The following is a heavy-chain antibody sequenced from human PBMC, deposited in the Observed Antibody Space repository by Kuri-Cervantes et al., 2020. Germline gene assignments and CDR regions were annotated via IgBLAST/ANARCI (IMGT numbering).Heavy chain of an antibody. J-gene: IGHJ6*02. D-gene: IGHD4-17*01. Sequence: GGSLRLSCAASGFTFSSYSMNWVRQAPGKGLEWVSSISSSSSYIYYADSLKGRFTISRDNSKNTLYLQMNSLRAEDTAVYYCAREAVTTYYYYGMDVWGQGTTVTVSS. CDR3: AREAVTTYYYYGMDV. CDR1: GFTFSSYS. CDR2: ISSSSSYI. V-gene: IGHV3-21*04.